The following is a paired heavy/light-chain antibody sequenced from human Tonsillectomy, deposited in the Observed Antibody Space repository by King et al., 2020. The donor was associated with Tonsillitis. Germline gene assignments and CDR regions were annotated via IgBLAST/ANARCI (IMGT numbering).Light chain of an antibody. CDR1: SSDIGGYNY. CDR3: GSYTSSLTWV. V-gene: IGLV2-14*01. J-gene: IGLJ3*02. Sequence: QSALTQPASVSGSPGQSITISCTGTSSDIGGYNYVSWYQRHPGKAPKLIIYDVSDRASGISNRFSGSKSGNTASLTISGLQAEDEADYYCGSYTSSLTWVFGGGTKVTVL. CDR2: DVS.
Heavy chain of an antibody. V-gene: IGHV4-34*01. CDR2: INQSGVT. CDR1: GGSVSGYY. CDR3: ARRVAKWFDP. J-gene: IGHJ5*02. Sequence: QVQLLQWGAGLLKPSETLSLTCDVDGGSVSGYYWTWIRQSPGKGLEWIGDINQSGVTDYTPSLKSRITITLDTSRNQVSLKLGSVTAADTALYYCARRVAKWFDPWGQGTLVTVSS.